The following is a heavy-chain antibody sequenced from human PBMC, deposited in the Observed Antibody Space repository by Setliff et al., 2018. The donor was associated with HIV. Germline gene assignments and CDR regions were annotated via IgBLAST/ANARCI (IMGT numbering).Heavy chain of an antibody. J-gene: IGHJ4*02. D-gene: IGHD3-10*01. Sequence: NPSETLSLTCTVSAGSMSSSSYYWGWIRQTPDKGLEWIGITYYSGATYYNPSLTSRVTISVDTSRNQFSLKLRSVTAADTAGYYCARLGYVSGGFYKTPGPYYFDYWGQGALVTVSS. CDR1: AGSMSSSSYY. CDR3: ARLGYVSGGFYKTPGPYYFDY. CDR2: TYYSGAT. V-gene: IGHV4-39*01.